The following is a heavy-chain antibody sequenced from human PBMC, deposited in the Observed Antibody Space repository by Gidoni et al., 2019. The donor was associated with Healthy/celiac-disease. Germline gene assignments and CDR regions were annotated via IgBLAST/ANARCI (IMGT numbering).Heavy chain of an antibody. CDR3: ATSIAALTSGYY. CDR1: GLPFSTHS. CDR2: ISSSSSTI. V-gene: IGHV3-48*02. J-gene: IGHJ4*02. D-gene: IGHD6-6*01. Sequence: EVQLVESGGGLVQPGGSLSLSCAVSGLPFSTHSMNWVRQTPGKGLEWLAYISSSSSTIYYADSAKGRFTISRDDAENSLFLQMNSLRDEDSGVYYCATSIAALTSGYYWGQGTLVTVSS.